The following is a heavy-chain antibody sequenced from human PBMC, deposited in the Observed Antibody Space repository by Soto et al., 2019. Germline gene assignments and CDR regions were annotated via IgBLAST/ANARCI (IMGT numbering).Heavy chain of an antibody. CDR2: MNPNSGNT. Sequence: QVQLVQSGAEVKRPGASVKVSCKASGYTFTENDINWVRQATGQGLEWMGWMNPNSGNTGYAQNFQGRVTMTRDNSITTAYMELSSLRSEDTAVYFCVRAPLDYYSADYFDNWGQGTLVTVSS. D-gene: IGHD2-21*01. CDR3: VRAPLDYYSADYFDN. J-gene: IGHJ4*02. CDR1: GYTFTEND. V-gene: IGHV1-8*01.